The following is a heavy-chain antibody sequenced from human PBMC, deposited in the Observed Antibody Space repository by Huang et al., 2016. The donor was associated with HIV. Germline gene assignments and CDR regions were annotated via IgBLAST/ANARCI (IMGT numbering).Heavy chain of an antibody. J-gene: IGHJ4*02. Sequence: QVQLVESGGGVVEPGRSLRVSCAASGFSFSDSGMHWVRQATGKGLEVVEVIAYDGRNKCYADSVKGRFTISRDNSKNTVYLQMNSLRAGDTAVYYCAKDRRAYYYGSGIEYWGQGARVTVSS. CDR1: GFSFSDSG. V-gene: IGHV3-30*18. D-gene: IGHD3-10*01. CDR2: IAYDGRNK. CDR3: AKDRRAYYYGSGIEY.